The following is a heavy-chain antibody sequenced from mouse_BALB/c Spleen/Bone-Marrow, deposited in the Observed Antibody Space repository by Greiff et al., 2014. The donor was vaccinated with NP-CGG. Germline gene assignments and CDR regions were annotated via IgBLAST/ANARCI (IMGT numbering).Heavy chain of an antibody. CDR2: IWAGGGT. CDR3: VSELGGFAY. V-gene: IGHV2-9*02. CDR1: GFSLNNYG. J-gene: IGHJ3*01. Sequence: VQRVESGPGLVAPSQSLSISCTVSGFSLNNYGVHWVRQPPGKGLEWLGVIWAGGGTNYNSTLMSRLSVIKDNSKSQVFLKMNSLQTDDTAVYYCVSELGGFAYWGQGTLVTVSA.